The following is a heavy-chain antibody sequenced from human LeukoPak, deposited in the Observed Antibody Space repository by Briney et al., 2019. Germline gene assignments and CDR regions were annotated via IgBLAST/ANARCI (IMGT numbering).Heavy chain of an antibody. Sequence: SETLSLTCTVSGGSISSYYWNWIRQPPGKGLGWIGFISYSGNTNYNPSLKSRVTISVDTSKNQFSLKLSSVTAADTAVYFCATYTIAAGGYYYYGMDVWGQGTTVTVSS. CDR1: GGSISSYY. CDR2: ISYSGNT. CDR3: ATYTIAAGGYYYYGMDV. J-gene: IGHJ6*02. V-gene: IGHV4-59*08. D-gene: IGHD6-13*01.